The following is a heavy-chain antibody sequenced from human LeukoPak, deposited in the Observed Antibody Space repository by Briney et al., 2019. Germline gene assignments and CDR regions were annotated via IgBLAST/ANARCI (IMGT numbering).Heavy chain of an antibody. CDR3: ARGGMVAAAHDY. Sequence: PGGSLRLSCAASGFTFSSYAMHWVRQAPGKGLEWVAVISYDGSNKYYADSVKGRFTISRDNAKNSLYLQMNSLRAEDTAVYYCARGGMVAAAHDYWGQGTLVTVSS. D-gene: IGHD1-26*01. J-gene: IGHJ4*02. CDR2: ISYDGSNK. CDR1: GFTFSSYA. V-gene: IGHV3-30*04.